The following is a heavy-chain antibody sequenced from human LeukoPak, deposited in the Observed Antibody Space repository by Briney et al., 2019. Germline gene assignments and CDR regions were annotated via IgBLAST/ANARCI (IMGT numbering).Heavy chain of an antibody. V-gene: IGHV3-30*02. CDR3: AKDNFIVATILGWYFDL. D-gene: IGHD5-12*01. CDR2: IRYDGSNK. CDR1: GFTFSSYG. Sequence: PGGSLRLSCAASGFTFSSYGMHWVRQAPGKGLEWVAFIRYDGSNKYYADSVKGRFTISRDNSKNTLYLQMNSLRAEDTAVYYCAKDNFIVATILGWYFDLWGRGTLVTVSS. J-gene: IGHJ2*01.